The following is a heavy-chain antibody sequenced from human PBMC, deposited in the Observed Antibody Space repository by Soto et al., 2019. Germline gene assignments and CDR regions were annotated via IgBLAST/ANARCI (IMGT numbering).Heavy chain of an antibody. CDR3: ARDPKSGNQKLYFDY. D-gene: IGHD1-26*01. CDR1: GFSFRSYS. CDR2: VSGSGNTQ. V-gene: IGHV3-48*02. J-gene: IGHJ4*02. Sequence: GGSLRLSCVASGFSFRSYSMNWVRQAPGKGPEWVAYVSGSGNTQYYADSVKGRFTISRDNAMQSLYLQLNSLRDEDTSVYYCARDPKSGNQKLYFDYWGQGALVTVSS.